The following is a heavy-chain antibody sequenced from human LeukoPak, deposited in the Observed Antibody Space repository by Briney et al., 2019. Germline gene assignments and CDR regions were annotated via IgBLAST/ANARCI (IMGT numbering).Heavy chain of an antibody. CDR1: GYSISSIHC. D-gene: IGHD1-26*01. V-gene: IGHV4-38-2*02. Sequence: SETLSLTCTVSGYSISSIHCWGWIRQPPGKGLEWIGSICQSGSTYYSPSLKSRVILSLDTSKNQFSLRLSSVTAADTAVYYCARQLGGSYPFDYWGQGTLVTVSS. CDR2: ICQSGST. CDR3: ARQLGGSYPFDY. J-gene: IGHJ4*02.